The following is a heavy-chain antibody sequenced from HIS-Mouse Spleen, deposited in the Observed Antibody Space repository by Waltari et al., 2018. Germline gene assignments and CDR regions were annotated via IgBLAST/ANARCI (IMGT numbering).Heavy chain of an antibody. J-gene: IGHJ4*02. CDR2: IDWDDDK. CDR3: ARIAEGYTSGWHAFDY. V-gene: IGHV2-70*15. D-gene: IGHD6-19*01. Sequence: QVTLRESGTALVNPTQTLTLTCTFSGLSLSTSGRCVSWIRQPPGKALEWLARIDWDDDKYYSTSLKTRLTISRDTSKNQVVLTMTNMDPLDTATYYCARIAEGYTSGWHAFDYWGQGTLVTVSS. CDR1: GLSLSTSGRC.